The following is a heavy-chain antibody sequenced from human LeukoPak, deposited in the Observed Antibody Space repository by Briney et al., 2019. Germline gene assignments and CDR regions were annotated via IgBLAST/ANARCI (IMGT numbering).Heavy chain of an antibody. CDR3: ATRAVAGEFDY. V-gene: IGHV3-23*01. D-gene: IGHD6-19*01. J-gene: IGHJ4*02. CDR2: ISGGGGSK. CDR1: GFTFSSYV. Sequence: GGSLRLSCAASGFTFSSYVMSWFRQAPGKGLEWVSDISGGGGSKYYADSVKGRFTISRDNSKNTLYLQMNSLRAEDTAVYYCATRAVAGEFDYWGQGTLVTVSS.